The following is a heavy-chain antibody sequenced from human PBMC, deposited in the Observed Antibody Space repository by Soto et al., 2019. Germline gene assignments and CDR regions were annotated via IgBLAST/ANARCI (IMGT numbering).Heavy chain of an antibody. V-gene: IGHV4-59*01. D-gene: IGHD3-3*01. J-gene: IGHJ4*02. Sequence: QLQLQESGPGLVKPSETLSLTCTVSGGSISSYYWSWIRQPPGKGLEWIGYIYYSGSTNYNPSLKSRVTISVDTSKNQFSLKLSSVTAADTAVDYCARVAGYYDFWSGYLDYWGQGTLVTVSS. CDR1: GGSISSYY. CDR2: IYYSGST. CDR3: ARVAGYYDFWSGYLDY.